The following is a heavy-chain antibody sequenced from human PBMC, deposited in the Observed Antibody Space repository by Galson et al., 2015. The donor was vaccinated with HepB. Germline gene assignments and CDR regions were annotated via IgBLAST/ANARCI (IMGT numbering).Heavy chain of an antibody. J-gene: IGHJ3*02. CDR1: GSTFTGYY. D-gene: IGHD6-13*01. CDR2: INPNSGGT. CDR3: ARTPSSSWYLDAFDI. Sequence: SVKVSCKASGSTFTGYYMHWVRQAPGQGLEWMGRINPNSGGTNYAQKFQGRVTMTRDTSISTAYMELSRLRSDDTAVYYCARTPSSSWYLDAFDIWGQGTMVTVSS. V-gene: IGHV1-2*06.